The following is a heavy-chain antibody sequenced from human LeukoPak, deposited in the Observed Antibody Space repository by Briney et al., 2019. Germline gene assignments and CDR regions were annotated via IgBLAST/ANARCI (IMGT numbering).Heavy chain of an antibody. V-gene: IGHV4-30-2*01. CDR1: GGSISSGGYY. J-gene: IGHJ4*02. Sequence: SQTLSLTCTVSGGSISSGGYYWSWIRQPPGTGLEWIGYIYHSGSTYYNPSLKSRVTISVDTSKNQFSLKLSSVTAADTAVYYCARSLYKGLPAGFDYWGQGTLVTVSS. CDR3: ARSLYKGLPAGFDY. D-gene: IGHD1-14*01. CDR2: IYHSGST.